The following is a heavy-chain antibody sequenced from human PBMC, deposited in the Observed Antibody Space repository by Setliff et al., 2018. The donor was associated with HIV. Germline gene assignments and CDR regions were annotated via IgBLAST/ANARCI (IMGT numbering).Heavy chain of an antibody. J-gene: IGHJ4*02. V-gene: IGHV3-23*01. CDR2: IYNSGGTT. CDR3: AKSGGRWSHFDS. D-gene: IGHD1-26*01. Sequence: PGGSLRLSCAVSGFIFNNYAMNWVRQAPGKGLEWVSDIYNSGGTTYYADSVKGRFTISRDNSKNTLYLQMCILRAEDTAIYYCAKSGGRWSHFDSWGQGTLVTVSS. CDR1: GFIFNNYA.